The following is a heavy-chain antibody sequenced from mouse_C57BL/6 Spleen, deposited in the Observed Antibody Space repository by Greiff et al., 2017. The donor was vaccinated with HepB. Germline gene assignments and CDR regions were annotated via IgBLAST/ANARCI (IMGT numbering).Heavy chain of an antibody. J-gene: IGHJ3*01. CDR3: ERYRFAY. CDR2: INPNNGGT. V-gene: IGHV1-26*01. Sequence: VQLQQSGPELVKPGASVKISCKASGYTFTDYYMNWVKQSHGKSLEWIGDINPNNGGTSYNQKFKGKATLTVDKSSSTAYMELRSLTSEDSAVYYCERYRFAYWGQGTLVTVSA. CDR1: GYTFTDYY.